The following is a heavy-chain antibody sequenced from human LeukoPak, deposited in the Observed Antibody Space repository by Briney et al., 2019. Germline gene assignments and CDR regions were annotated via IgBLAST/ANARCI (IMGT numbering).Heavy chain of an antibody. Sequence: SETLSLTCTVSGGSISSSSYYWGWIRQPPGKGLEWIGSIYYSGSTYYNPSLKSRVTISVDTSKNQFSLKLSSVTAADTAVYYCALGDGDYYGSIGDYWGQGTLVTVSS. CDR2: IYYSGST. J-gene: IGHJ4*02. D-gene: IGHD4-17*01. V-gene: IGHV4-39*01. CDR3: ALGDGDYYGSIGDY. CDR1: GGSISSSSYY.